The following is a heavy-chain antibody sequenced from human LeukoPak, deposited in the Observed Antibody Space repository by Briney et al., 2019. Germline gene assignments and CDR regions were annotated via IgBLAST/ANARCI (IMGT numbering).Heavy chain of an antibody. V-gene: IGHV1-8*01. Sequence: ASVKVSCKASGYTFTSYDINWVRQATGQGLEWMGWMSPNSGNTGYAQKFQGRVTMTRSTSINTAYMELSSPRSEDTAVYYCARVNDYVWGSYRPLDYWGQGTLVTASS. CDR1: GYTFTSYD. D-gene: IGHD3-16*02. CDR3: ARVNDYVWGSYRPLDY. CDR2: MSPNSGNT. J-gene: IGHJ4*02.